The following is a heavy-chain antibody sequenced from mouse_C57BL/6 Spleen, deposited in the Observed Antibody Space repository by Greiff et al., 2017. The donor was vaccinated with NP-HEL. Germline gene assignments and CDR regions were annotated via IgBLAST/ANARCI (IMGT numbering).Heavy chain of an antibody. CDR2: IDPSDSET. J-gene: IGHJ4*01. CDR1: GYTFTSYW. Sequence: VKLQQPGAELVRPGSSVKLSCKASGYTFTSYWMHWVKQRPIQGLEWIGNIDPSDSETHYNQKFKDKATLTVDKSSSTAYMQLSSLTSEDSAVYYCAREGLRGSSYYAMDYWGQGTSVTVSS. CDR3: AREGLRGSSYYAMDY. V-gene: IGHV1-52*01. D-gene: IGHD1-1*01.